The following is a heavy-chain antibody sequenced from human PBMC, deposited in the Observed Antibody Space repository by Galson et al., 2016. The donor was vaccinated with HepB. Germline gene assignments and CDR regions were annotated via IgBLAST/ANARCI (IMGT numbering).Heavy chain of an antibody. CDR3: VKNPWGNDC. V-gene: IGHV3-64D*06. J-gene: IGHJ4*02. CDR2: ISANGGST. Sequence: SLRLSCAASGFTFNTYSMNWVRQAPGKGLEYVSGISANGGSTYYADSVKGRFTISRDNSKNTLYLQMSSLRTEDTAVYYCVKNPWGNDCWGQGTLVTVSS. D-gene: IGHD7-27*01. CDR1: GFTFNTYS.